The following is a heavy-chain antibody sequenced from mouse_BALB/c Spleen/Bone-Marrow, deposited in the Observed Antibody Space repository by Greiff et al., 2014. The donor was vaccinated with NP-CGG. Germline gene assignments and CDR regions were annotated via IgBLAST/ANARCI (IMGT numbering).Heavy chain of an antibody. Sequence: EVQGVESGPELVKPGASMKISCKASGYSFTGYTMNWVKQSHGKNLEWIGLINPYNGGTSYNQKFKGKATLTVDKSSSTAYMELLSLTSEDSAVYYCARGDYYGYAMDYWGQGTSVTVSS. CDR1: GYSFTGYT. CDR2: INPYNGGT. J-gene: IGHJ4*01. V-gene: IGHV1-18*01. CDR3: ARGDYYGYAMDY. D-gene: IGHD1-1*01.